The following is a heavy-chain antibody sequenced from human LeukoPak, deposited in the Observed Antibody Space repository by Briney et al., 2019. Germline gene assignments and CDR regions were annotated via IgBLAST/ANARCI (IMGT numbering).Heavy chain of an antibody. J-gene: IGHJ4*02. CDR2: ISWNSGLI. V-gene: IGHV3-9*01. CDR3: AKVGIFGLVTYYFDY. CDR1: GFTFDEYA. Sequence: GGSLRLSRAASGFTFDEYAMHWVRQAPGKGLEWVSSISWNSGLINYADSVKGRFTISRDNAENSLYLQMNSLKAEDTAFYYCAKVGIFGLVTYYFDYWGQGTLVTVSS. D-gene: IGHD3/OR15-3a*01.